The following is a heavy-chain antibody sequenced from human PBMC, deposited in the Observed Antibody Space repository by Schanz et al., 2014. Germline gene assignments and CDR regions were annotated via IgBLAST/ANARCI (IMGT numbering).Heavy chain of an antibody. D-gene: IGHD3-10*01. CDR1: GFTFRSYG. V-gene: IGHV3-30*04. CDR2: ISFDGGKT. CDR3: ARVGRYYISSSVIDSLHY. Sequence: QVVLMESGGGVVRPGRSVRLSCVASGFTFRSYGMHWVRQAPGKGLEWVAHISFDGGKTYYAVSVKGRFTISRDNTKITLYLKRNRVRHEATANYVSARVGRYYISSSVIDSLHYWGQGSLVTVS. J-gene: IGHJ4*02.